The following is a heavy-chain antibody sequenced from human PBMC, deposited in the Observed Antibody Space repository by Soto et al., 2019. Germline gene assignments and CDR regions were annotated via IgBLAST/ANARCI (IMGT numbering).Heavy chain of an antibody. D-gene: IGHD6-6*01. V-gene: IGHV1-2*02. J-gene: IGHJ4*02. CDR1: GYTFTGYY. Sequence: ASVKVSCKTSGYTFTGYYLNWVRQAPGRGLEWVGWINPKTGDTNNAQKFQGRVTMTTDTSISTGYMELSGLKSDDTAVYYCVTGDHLVRWGQGTRVTVSS. CDR2: INPKTGDT. CDR3: VTGDHLVR.